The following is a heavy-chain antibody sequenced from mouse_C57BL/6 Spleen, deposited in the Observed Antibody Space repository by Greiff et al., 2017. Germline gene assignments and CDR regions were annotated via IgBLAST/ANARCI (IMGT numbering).Heavy chain of an antibody. CDR2: ISYDGSN. CDR1: GYSITSGYY. CDR3: ARGGAVVYYGNYDAWFAY. Sequence: EVQLQESGPGLVKPSQSLSLTCSVTGYSITSGYYWNWIRQFPGNKLEWMGYISYDGSNNYNPSLKNRISITRDTSKNQFFLKLNSVTTEDTATYYCARGGAVVYYGNYDAWFAYWGQGTLVTVSA. J-gene: IGHJ3*01. V-gene: IGHV3-6*01. D-gene: IGHD2-1*01.